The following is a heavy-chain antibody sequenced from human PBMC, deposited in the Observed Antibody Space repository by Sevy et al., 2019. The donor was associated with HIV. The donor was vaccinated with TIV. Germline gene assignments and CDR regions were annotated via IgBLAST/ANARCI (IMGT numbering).Heavy chain of an antibody. CDR1: GFTFSTYA. Sequence: GGSLRLSCAPSGFTFSTYAMNWVRQAPGKGLEWVSSIGGSGRYTYYADSVEGRFTISRDNSKNMLYLQMNSLRVADTAVYYCAKGYCSGGTCPRDYYYYGMDVWGQGTLVTVSS. J-gene: IGHJ6*02. CDR3: AKGYCSGGTCPRDYYYYGMDV. CDR2: IGGSGRYT. V-gene: IGHV3-23*01. D-gene: IGHD2-15*01.